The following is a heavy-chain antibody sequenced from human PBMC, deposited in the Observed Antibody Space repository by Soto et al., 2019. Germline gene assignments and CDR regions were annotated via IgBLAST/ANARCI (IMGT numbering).Heavy chain of an antibody. Sequence: PSETLSLTCTVSGGSISSGGYFWSWIRQHPGKGLEWIGYIYYSGSANYNPSLKGRVTMSVDTSTNQFSLKLSSVTAADTAVYYCARLFNYYDSSGYAEYYFDHWGQGTLVTV. V-gene: IGHV4-31*03. J-gene: IGHJ4*02. D-gene: IGHD3-22*01. CDR3: ARLFNYYDSSGYAEYYFDH. CDR1: GGSISSGGYF. CDR2: IYYSGSA.